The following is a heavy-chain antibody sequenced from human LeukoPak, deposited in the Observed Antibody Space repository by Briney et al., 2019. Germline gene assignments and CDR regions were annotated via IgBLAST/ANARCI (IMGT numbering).Heavy chain of an antibody. V-gene: IGHV4-4*07. CDR2: IYTSGST. CDR3: ARDMAVAGWGGFDY. Sequence: PSETLSLTCTVSGGSISSYYWSWIRQPAGKGLEWIGRIYTSGSTNYNPSLKSRVTMSVDTSKNQCSLKLSSVTAADTAVYYCARDMAVAGWGGFDYWGQGTLVTVSS. J-gene: IGHJ4*02. CDR1: GGSISSYY. D-gene: IGHD6-19*01.